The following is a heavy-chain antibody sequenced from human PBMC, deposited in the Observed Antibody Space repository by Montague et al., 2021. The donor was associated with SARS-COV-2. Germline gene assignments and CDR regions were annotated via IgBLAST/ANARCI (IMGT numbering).Heavy chain of an antibody. J-gene: IGHJ6*02. CDR1: GGSISRYY. CDR2: IYTSGST. CDR3: AREAWFGDKTSASEYYGMDV. D-gene: IGHD3-10*01. V-gene: IGHV4-4*07. Sequence: SETLSLTCTVSGGSISRYYWSWIRQPAGKGLEWIGRIYTSGSTNXNPSLKSRVTMSVDTSKNQFSLKLSSVTAADTAVYYCAREAWFGDKTSASEYYGMDVWGQGTTVTVSS.